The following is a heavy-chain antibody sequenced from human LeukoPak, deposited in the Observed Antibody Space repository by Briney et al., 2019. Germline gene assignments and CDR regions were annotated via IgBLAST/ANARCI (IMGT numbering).Heavy chain of an antibody. CDR3: ARGGPPYYFDY. Sequence: GGSLRLSCAASGFTFSSYATHWVRQAPGKGLEWVAVISYDGSNKYYADSVKGRFTISRDNSKNTLYLQMNSLRAEDTAVYYCARGGPPYYFDYWGQGTLVTVSS. J-gene: IGHJ4*02. CDR1: GFTFSSYA. CDR2: ISYDGSNK. V-gene: IGHV3-30*01.